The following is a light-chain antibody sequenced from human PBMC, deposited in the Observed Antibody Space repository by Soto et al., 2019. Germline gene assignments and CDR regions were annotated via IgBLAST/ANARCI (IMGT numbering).Light chain of an antibody. V-gene: IGLV2-14*03. J-gene: IGLJ1*01. CDR1: SSDVGGYEY. CDR2: DVS. Sequence: QSALSQPDSVSGSPVQSITIFCTGSSSDVGGYEYVSWHQQHPGKAPKVMIYDVSDRPSGVSSRFSGSKSGNTASLTISGLQAEDEADYYCSSYTRSATYVFGTGTK. CDR3: SSYTRSATYV.